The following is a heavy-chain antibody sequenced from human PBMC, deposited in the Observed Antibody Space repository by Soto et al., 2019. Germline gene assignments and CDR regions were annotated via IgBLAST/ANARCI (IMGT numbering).Heavy chain of an antibody. D-gene: IGHD6-6*01. J-gene: IGHJ6*03. V-gene: IGHV3-23*01. Sequence: GGSLRLSCAASGFTFSSYAMSWVRQAPGKGLEWVSAISGSGGSTYYADSVKGRFTISRDNSKNTLYLQMNSLRAEDTAVYYCAKSAARPRHYYYYYYMDVWGKGTTVTVSS. CDR2: ISGSGGST. CDR1: GFTFSSYA. CDR3: AKSAARPRHYYYYYYMDV.